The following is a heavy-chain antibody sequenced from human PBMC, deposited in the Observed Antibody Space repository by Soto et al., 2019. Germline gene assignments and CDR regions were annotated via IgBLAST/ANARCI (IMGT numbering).Heavy chain of an antibody. V-gene: IGHV4-31*03. J-gene: IGHJ4*02. CDR1: GGSISSGGYY. Sequence: QVQLQESGPGLVKPSQTLSLTCTVSGGSISSGGYYWSWIRQHPEKDLEWIGYIYYSGSTYYNPSLKSRVTISVDTSKNQFSLKLIAVTDAYTTVYYWARVYYDSICFDSWGKGTLVTFYS. CDR3: ARVYYDSICFDS. CDR2: IYYSGST. D-gene: IGHD3-22*01.